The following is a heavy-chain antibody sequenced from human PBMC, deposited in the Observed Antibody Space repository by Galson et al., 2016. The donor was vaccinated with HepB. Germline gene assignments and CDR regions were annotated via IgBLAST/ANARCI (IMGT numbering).Heavy chain of an antibody. Sequence: SVKVSCKASGYTFTTYAVIWVRQAPGQGLEWMGWINTNTGNPTYAQDFTGRFVFSLDTSVSTAYLQISDLKAEDTAVYFCAREAGTVAGPGVYCGQGTLVTVSA. V-gene: IGHV7-4-1*02. CDR1: GYTFTTYA. CDR3: AREAGTVAGPGVY. J-gene: IGHJ1*01. D-gene: IGHD6-19*01. CDR2: INTNTGNP.